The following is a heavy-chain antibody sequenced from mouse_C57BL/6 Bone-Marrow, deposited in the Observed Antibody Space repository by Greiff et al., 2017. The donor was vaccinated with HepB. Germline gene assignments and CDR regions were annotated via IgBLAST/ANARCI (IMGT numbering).Heavy chain of an antibody. CDR2: ISSGSSTI. CDR1: GFTFSDYG. CDR3: ARPYYYGSSYDWYFDV. Sequence: EVKLQESGGGLVKPGGSLKLSCAASGFTFSDYGMHWVRQAPEKGLEWVAYISSGSSTIYYADTVKGRFTISRDNAKNTLFLQMTSLRSEDTAMYYCARPYYYGSSYDWYFDVWGTGTTVTVSS. V-gene: IGHV5-17*01. J-gene: IGHJ1*03. D-gene: IGHD1-1*01.